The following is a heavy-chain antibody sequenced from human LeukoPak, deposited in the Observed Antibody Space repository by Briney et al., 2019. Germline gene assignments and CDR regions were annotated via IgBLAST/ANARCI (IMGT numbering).Heavy chain of an antibody. CDR2: IYSSGNT. J-gene: IGHJ3*02. CDR1: GDSISSNSHY. CDR3: ARERGNLRGDPFDI. Sequence: PSETLSLTCTVSGDSISSNSHYWTWLRQPAGKGLEWIGRIYSSGNTNYNPSLESRVTMSIDTSKNQFSLKLTSVTAADTAVYYCARERGNLRGDPFDIWGRGTVVTVSS. D-gene: IGHD1-26*01. V-gene: IGHV4-61*02.